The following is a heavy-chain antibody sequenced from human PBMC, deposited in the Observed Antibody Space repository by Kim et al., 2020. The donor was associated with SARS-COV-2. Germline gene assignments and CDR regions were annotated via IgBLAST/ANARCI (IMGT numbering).Heavy chain of an antibody. CDR3: ARQKYGAAAILVDY. D-gene: IGHD6-13*01. V-gene: IGHV4-39*01. J-gene: IGHJ4*01. CDR2: ISYSGST. Sequence: SETLSLTCTVSGGSISSSSFYWGWIRQPPGKGLEWIGSISYSGSTYYNPSLKSRVTISVDTSKDQFSLKLSSVTAADTAVYYCARQKYGAAAILVDYWG. CDR1: GGSISSSSFY.